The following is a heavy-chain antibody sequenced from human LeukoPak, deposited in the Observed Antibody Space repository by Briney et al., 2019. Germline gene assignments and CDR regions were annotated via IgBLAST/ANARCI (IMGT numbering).Heavy chain of an antibody. J-gene: IGHJ6*02. CDR2: IVVGSGNT. D-gene: IGHD3-22*01. CDR3: AAASNYYDRSNYYSYAMDV. CDR1: GFTFTTSA. V-gene: IGHV1-58*01. Sequence: SVKVSCKASGFTFTTSAVQWVRQARGQRLEWIGWIVVGSGNTNYAQKFQERVTINRDMSTSTVYMDLSSQRSEDTAVYYCAAASNYYDRSNYYSYAMDVWGQGTTVTVSS.